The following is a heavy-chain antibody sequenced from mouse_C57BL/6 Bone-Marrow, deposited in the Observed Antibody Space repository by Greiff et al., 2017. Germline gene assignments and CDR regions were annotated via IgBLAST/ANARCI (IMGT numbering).Heavy chain of an antibody. CDR2: ISSGSSTI. J-gene: IGHJ2*01. CDR3: ARPYYGNYVGY. Sequence: DVKLVESGGGLVKPGGSLKLSCAASGFTFSDYGMHWVRQAPEKGLEWVAYISSGSSTIYYADTVKGRFTISRDNAKNTLFLQMTSLRSEDTAMYYCARPYYGNYVGYWGQGTTLTVSS. V-gene: IGHV5-17*01. D-gene: IGHD2-10*01. CDR1: GFTFSDYG.